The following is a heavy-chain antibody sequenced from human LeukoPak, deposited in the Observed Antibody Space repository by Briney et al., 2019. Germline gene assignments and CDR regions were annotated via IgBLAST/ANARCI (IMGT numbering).Heavy chain of an antibody. D-gene: IGHD2-2*01. CDR2: IYPGDSDT. J-gene: IGHJ4*02. Sequence: GESLKISCRDSGDSFTNYWIGWVRQMPGKGLEWMGIIYPGDSDTRYSPSFQGQVTISADKSISTAYLQWSSLKASDTAMYYCARQVAQLAKIDYWGQGTLVTVSS. CDR1: GDSFTNYW. CDR3: ARQVAQLAKIDY. V-gene: IGHV5-51*01.